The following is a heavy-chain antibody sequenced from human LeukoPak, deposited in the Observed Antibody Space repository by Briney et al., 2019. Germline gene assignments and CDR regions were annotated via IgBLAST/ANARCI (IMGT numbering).Heavy chain of an antibody. Sequence: ASVKVSCKASGYTFTGYYMHWVRQAPGQGLEWMGWINPNSGGTNYAQKFQGRVTMTRDTSISTAYMELSRLRSDDTAVYYCAREVLAVAGTTFDYWGQGTLVTVSP. CDR3: AREVLAVAGTTFDY. D-gene: IGHD6-19*01. J-gene: IGHJ4*02. CDR1: GYTFTGYY. V-gene: IGHV1-2*02. CDR2: INPNSGGT.